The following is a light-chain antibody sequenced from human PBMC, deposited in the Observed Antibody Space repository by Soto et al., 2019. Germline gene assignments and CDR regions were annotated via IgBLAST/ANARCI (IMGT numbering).Light chain of an antibody. CDR3: QQFSNWAPT. CDR2: DAA. V-gene: IGKV3-11*01. Sequence: EIVLTQSPATLSLSPGERATLSCRASQSVSSFLAWYQQKPGQAPRLLIYDAAQRATGIPARFSGSGSGTDFTLTISSLEPEDFAVYYCQQFSNWAPTFGQGTKLEIK. CDR1: QSVSSF. J-gene: IGKJ2*01.